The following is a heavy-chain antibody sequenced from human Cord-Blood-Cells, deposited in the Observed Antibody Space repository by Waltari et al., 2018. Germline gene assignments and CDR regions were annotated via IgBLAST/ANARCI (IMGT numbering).Heavy chain of an antibody. CDR3: ARQAYSSSSPIFY. D-gene: IGHD6-6*01. CDR2: INHSGST. Sequence: QVQLQQWGAGLLKPSETLSLTCAVYGGSFSGYYWSWIRQPPGKGLEWIGEINHSGSTNYHPALKSRVTISVDTSKNQFSLKLSSVTAADTAVYYCARQAYSSSSPIFYWGQGTLVTVSS. CDR1: GGSFSGYY. V-gene: IGHV4-34*01. J-gene: IGHJ4*02.